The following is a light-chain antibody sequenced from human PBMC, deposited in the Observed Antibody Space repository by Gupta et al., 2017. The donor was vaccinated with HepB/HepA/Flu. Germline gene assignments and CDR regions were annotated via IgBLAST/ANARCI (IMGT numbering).Light chain of an antibody. CDR1: QRVGDN. Sequence: DIVMTQSPATLSVSPGERATLSCRASQRVGDNLAWYQQKPGQAPRLLIFGASTRATDIPARFSGSGSGTEFTLTISSLQSEDFAVYYCQHDNSWPSFGQGTNLEIK. J-gene: IGKJ2*03. V-gene: IGKV3-15*01. CDR2: GAS. CDR3: QHDNSWPS.